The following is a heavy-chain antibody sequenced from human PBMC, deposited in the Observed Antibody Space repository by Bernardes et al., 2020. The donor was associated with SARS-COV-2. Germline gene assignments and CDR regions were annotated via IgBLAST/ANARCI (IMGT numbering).Heavy chain of an antibody. CDR1: GGSFSSFA. CDR3: ARDSTQTTSWYPGYNWFDP. CDR2: IIPIFGTA. V-gene: IGHV1-69*13. J-gene: IGHJ5*02. D-gene: IGHD6-13*01. Sequence: SVKVSCKASGGSFSSFAISWVRQAPGQGLEWMGGIIPIFGTANYAQKFQGRLTITADESTSTAYMELSSLRSEDTAVYYCARDSTQTTSWYPGYNWFDPWGQGTLVTVSS.